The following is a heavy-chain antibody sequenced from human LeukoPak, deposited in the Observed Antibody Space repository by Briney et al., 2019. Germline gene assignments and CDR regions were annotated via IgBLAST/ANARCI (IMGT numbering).Heavy chain of an antibody. J-gene: IGHJ5*02. CDR1: GFTFSSYA. V-gene: IGHV3-23*01. CDR3: AKDPNYHGSGSYYNINWFDP. D-gene: IGHD3-10*01. CDR2: ISGSGGST. Sequence: GGSLRLSCAASGFTFSSYAMSWVRQAPGKGLEWVSAISGSGGSTYYADSVKGRFTISSDNSKNTLYLQMNSLRAEDTAVYYCAKDPNYHGSGSYYNINWFDPWGQGTLVTVSS.